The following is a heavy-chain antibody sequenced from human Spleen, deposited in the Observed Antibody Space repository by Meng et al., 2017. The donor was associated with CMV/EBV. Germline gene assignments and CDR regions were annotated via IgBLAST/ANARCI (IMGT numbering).Heavy chain of an antibody. V-gene: IGHV1-18*01. CDR2: VSAYNDDT. CDR3: ARDSSAWYYSYYGMDV. D-gene: IGHD6-19*01. CDR1: GYTFTSYG. Sequence: ASVKVSCKASGYTFTSYGISWVRQAPGQGLEWMGWVSAYNDDTNYAQMFQGRVTMTTDTSTSTAYMEMRSLRSDDTAVYYCARDSSAWYYSYYGMDVWGQGTTVTVSS. J-gene: IGHJ6*02.